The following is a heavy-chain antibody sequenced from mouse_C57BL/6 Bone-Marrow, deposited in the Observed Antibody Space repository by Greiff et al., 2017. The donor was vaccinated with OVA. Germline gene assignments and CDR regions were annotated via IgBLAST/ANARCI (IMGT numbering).Heavy chain of an antibody. V-gene: IGHV7-3*01. Sequence: EVQLVESGGGLVQPGGSLSLSCAASGFTFTDYYMSWVRQPPGKALEWLGFIRNKANGYTTEYSASVKGRFTISRDNSQCILYLQMNALRAEDSATYYCARYCYGSSFTSYWYFDVWGTGTTVTVSS. J-gene: IGHJ1*03. CDR2: IRNKANGYTT. CDR1: GFTFTDYY. D-gene: IGHD1-1*01. CDR3: ARYCYGSSFTSYWYFDV.